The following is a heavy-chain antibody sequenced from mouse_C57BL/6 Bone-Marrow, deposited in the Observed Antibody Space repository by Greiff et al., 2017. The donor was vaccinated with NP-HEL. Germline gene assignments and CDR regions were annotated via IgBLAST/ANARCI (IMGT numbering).Heavy chain of an antibody. CDR3: AKRGDYDYGFAY. V-gene: IGHV2-5*01. Sequence: QVQLQQSGPGLVQPSQSLSITCTVSGFSLTSYGVHWVRQSPGKGLEWLGVIWRGGSTDYNAAFMSRLSITKDNSTSQVFFKMNSLQADDTAIDYCAKRGDYDYGFAYWGQGTLVTVSA. CDR2: IWRGGST. D-gene: IGHD2-4*01. J-gene: IGHJ3*01. CDR1: GFSLTSYG.